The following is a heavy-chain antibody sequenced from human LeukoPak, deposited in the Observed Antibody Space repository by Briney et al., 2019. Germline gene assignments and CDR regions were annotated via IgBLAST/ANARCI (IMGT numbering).Heavy chain of an antibody. J-gene: IGHJ4*02. D-gene: IGHD3-22*01. CDR1: GFTFSSYA. CDR2: TSGSGTST. Sequence: AGSLRFSCAASGFTFSSYAMSWVRQAPGKGLEWFSTTSGSGTSTDYADSVKGRFTISRDNYKNTLYLQMNSLRAEETAVYYCAKVGGFGGYYDSSGLGDYWGEGTLVTVSS. CDR3: AKVGGFGGYYDSSGLGDY. V-gene: IGHV3-23*01.